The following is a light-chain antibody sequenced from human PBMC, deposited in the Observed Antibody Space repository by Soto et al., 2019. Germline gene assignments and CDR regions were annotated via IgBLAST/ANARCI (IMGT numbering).Light chain of an antibody. Sequence: DIQMTQSPSSLSASVGDRVTITCRASQAIRNDLAWYQQKPGKAPKRLIYAASSLQDGVPSRFSGSGSGKKFNLTISSLQPEDFATYYCIQHNNYPPLTLGGGTKVEI. V-gene: IGKV1-17*01. CDR2: AAS. CDR1: QAIRND. J-gene: IGKJ4*01. CDR3: IQHNNYPPLT.